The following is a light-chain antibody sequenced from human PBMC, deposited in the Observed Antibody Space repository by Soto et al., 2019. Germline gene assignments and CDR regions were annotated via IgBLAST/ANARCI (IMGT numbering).Light chain of an antibody. CDR2: SNN. Sequence: QSVLTQPPSASETPGQRVTISCSGSSSNIGSNTVNWYQQLPGTAPKLLIYSNNQRPSGVPDRFSGSKSGTSASLAISGLQSEDEADYYCAAWDDSLNGWVFGGGTQVTVL. CDR1: SSNIGSNT. J-gene: IGLJ3*02. CDR3: AAWDDSLNGWV. V-gene: IGLV1-44*01.